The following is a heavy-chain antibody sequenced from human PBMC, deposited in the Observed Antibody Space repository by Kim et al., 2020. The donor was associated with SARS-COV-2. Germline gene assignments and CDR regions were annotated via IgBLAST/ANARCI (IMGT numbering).Heavy chain of an antibody. J-gene: IGHJ4*02. Sequence: GGSLRLSCAASGLTFSDYYMSWIRQAPGKGLEWVSYISSSSSYTNYADSVKGRFTISRDNAKNSLYLQMNSLRAEDTAVYYCARELEYYGSGSSHGVDYWGQGTLVTVSS. CDR3: ARELEYYGSGSSHGVDY. CDR2: ISSSSSYT. CDR1: GLTFSDYY. D-gene: IGHD3-10*01. V-gene: IGHV3-11*06.